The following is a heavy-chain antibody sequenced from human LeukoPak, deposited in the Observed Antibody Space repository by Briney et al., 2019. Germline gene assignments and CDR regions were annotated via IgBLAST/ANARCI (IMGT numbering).Heavy chain of an antibody. J-gene: IGHJ4*02. CDR3: ARHGSVSRGALV. CDR2: IFYSGST. Sequence: PSETLSLTCTVSGGSISSYYWSWIRQPPGKGLEWIGYIFYSGSTNYNPSLKSRVTISVDTSKNQFSLKLSSVTAADTAVYYCARHGSVSRGALVWGQGTLVTVSS. D-gene: IGHD2-2*01. V-gene: IGHV4-59*08. CDR1: GGSISSYY.